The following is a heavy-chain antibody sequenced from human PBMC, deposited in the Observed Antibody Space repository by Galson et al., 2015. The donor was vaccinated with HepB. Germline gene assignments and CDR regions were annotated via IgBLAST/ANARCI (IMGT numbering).Heavy chain of an antibody. V-gene: IGHV3-48*01. CDR1: GSTFSTYS. CDR2: ISSSRSTI. CDR3: ARVYDFWSGKYYYYGMDV. D-gene: IGHD3-3*01. J-gene: IGHJ6*02. Sequence: SLRLSCAASGSTFSTYSMNWVRQAPGKGLEWVSYISSSRSTIYFADSVKGRFTISSDNAKNSLYLQMNSLRAEDTAVYYCARVYDFWSGKYYYYGMDVWGQGTTVTVSS.